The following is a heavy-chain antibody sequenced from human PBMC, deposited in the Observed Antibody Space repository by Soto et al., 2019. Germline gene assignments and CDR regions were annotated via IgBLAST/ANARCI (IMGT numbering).Heavy chain of an antibody. CDR2: IYYSGST. V-gene: IGHV4-31*03. Sequence: TLSLTCTVSGGSISSGGYYWSWIRQHPGKGLEWIGYIYYSGSTYYNPSLKSRVTISVDTSKNQFSLKLSSVTAADTAVYYCARDKVAYSGLLYYYMDVWGKGTTVTVSS. D-gene: IGHD5-12*01. CDR3: ARDKVAYSGLLYYYMDV. J-gene: IGHJ6*03. CDR1: GGSISSGGYY.